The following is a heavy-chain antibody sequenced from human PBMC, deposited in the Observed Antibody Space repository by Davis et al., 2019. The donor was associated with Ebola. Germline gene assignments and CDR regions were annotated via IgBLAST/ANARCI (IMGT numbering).Heavy chain of an antibody. J-gene: IGHJ6*02. D-gene: IGHD6-6*01. Sequence: GGSLRPSCAASGFTVSSNYMSWVRQAPGKGLEWVSVIYSGGSTYYADSVKGRFTISRDNSKNTLYLQMNSLRAEDTAVYYCARDLVAARPYGMDVWGQGTTVTVSS. CDR1: GFTVSSNY. CDR3: ARDLVAARPYGMDV. V-gene: IGHV3-53*01. CDR2: IYSGGST.